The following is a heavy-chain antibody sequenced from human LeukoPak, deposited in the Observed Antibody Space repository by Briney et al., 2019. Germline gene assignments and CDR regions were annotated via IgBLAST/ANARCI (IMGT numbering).Heavy chain of an antibody. D-gene: IGHD3-3*01. J-gene: IGHJ4*02. V-gene: IGHV3-30*02. CDR3: ARFDYWSGFYPLDH. CDR1: GFTFSLYG. Sequence: GGSLGLSCAASGFTFSLYGMQWVRQAPGKGLQWVAFIRYDASNEYYVDSVKGRFTISRDNSENTLYLQMNSLRTEDTAVYYCARFDYWSGFYPLDHWGQGTLVTVSS. CDR2: IRYDASNE.